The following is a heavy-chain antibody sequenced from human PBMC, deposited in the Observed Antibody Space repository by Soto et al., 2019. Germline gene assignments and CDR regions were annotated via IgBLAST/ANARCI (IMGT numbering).Heavy chain of an antibody. CDR1: GFTFSRYA. J-gene: IGHJ4*02. D-gene: IGHD1-7*01. CDR3: VKELTGTTRTDY. Sequence: PGGSLRLSCAASGFTFSRYAMSWVRQAPGKGLEWVSGISGSSGSTYHADSVKGRFTISRDNSKSTLFLQMNSLRAEDTALYYCVKELTGTTRTDYWGQGTLVTVSS. V-gene: IGHV3-23*01. CDR2: ISGSSGST.